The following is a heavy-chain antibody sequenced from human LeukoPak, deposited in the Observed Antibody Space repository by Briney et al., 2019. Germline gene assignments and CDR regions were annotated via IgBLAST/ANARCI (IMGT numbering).Heavy chain of an antibody. CDR2: ISSSGSTI. V-gene: IGHV3-48*03. Sequence: TGGSLRLSCAASGFTFSSYEMNWVRQAPGKGLEWVSYISSSGSTIYYADSVKGRFTISRDNAKNSLYLQMNSLRAEDTAVYYCARGGLVRGVHFNYWGQGTLVTVSS. CDR1: GFTFSSYE. J-gene: IGHJ4*02. D-gene: IGHD3-10*01. CDR3: ARGGLVRGVHFNY.